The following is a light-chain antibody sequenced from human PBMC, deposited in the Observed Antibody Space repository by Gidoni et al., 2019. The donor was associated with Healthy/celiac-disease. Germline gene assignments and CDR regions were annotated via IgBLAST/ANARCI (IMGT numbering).Light chain of an antibody. J-gene: IGKJ1*01. CDR3: QQYGSSWT. Sequence: EIVLTQSPGTLSLSPGERATLSCRASQSVTSSNLAWHQQKPGQAPRLLIYGASSRATGIPDRFSGSGFGTDFTLTISRLEPEDFALYYCQQYGSSWTFGQGTKVEIK. CDR2: GAS. CDR1: QSVTSSN. V-gene: IGKV3-20*01.